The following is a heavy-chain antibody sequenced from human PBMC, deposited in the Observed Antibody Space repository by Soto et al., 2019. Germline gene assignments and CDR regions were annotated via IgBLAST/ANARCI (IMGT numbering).Heavy chain of an antibody. CDR1: GYSFANYW. J-gene: IGHJ4*02. D-gene: IGHD2-15*01. CDR2: IYPGDSDT. V-gene: IGHV5-51*01. CDR3: ARVDGRNGFFYDY. Sequence: PGESLKISCQGSGYSFANYWIGWVRQMPGKGLEWMGIIYPGDSDTRYSPSFQGQVTISADKSISTAYLQWSSLKASGTAVYYCARVDGRNGFFYDYWGQGTLVTVSS.